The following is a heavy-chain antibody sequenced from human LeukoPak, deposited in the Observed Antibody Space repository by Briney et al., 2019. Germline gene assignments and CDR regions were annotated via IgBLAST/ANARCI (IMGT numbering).Heavy chain of an antibody. V-gene: IGHV3-30*18. CDR3: AKDHDSSGWAAFDI. D-gene: IGHD3-22*01. Sequence: TGGSLRLSCAASGFTFNSFGMHWVRQAPGKGLEWVAVISYDGSNKYFADSVKGRFTISRDNSKNTLYLQMNSLRAEDTAVYYCAKDHDSSGWAAFDIWGQGTMVTVSS. J-gene: IGHJ3*02. CDR1: GFTFNSFG. CDR2: ISYDGSNK.